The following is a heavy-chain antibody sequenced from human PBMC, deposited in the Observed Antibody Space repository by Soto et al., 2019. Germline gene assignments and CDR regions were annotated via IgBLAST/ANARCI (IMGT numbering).Heavy chain of an antibody. D-gene: IGHD5-12*01. V-gene: IGHV4-39*01. Sequence: PSETLSLTCTVSGGSISSSSYYWGWIRQPPGKGLEWIGSIYYSGSTYYNPSLKSRVTISVDTSKNQFSLKLSSVTAADTAVYYCARHVSGYDLKGYTFDYWGQGTLVTVSS. CDR1: GGSISSSSYY. CDR3: ARHVSGYDLKGYTFDY. J-gene: IGHJ4*02. CDR2: IYYSGST.